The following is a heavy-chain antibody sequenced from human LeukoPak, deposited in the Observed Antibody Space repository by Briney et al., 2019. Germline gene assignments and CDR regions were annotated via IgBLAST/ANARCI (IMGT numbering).Heavy chain of an antibody. Sequence: ASVKVSCKASGYTFTGYYMHWVPQAPGQGLEWMGWINPNSGGTNYAQKFQGRVTMTRDTSISTAYMELSRLRSDDTAVYYCAREYCSSTSCYSFGWFDPWGQGTLVTVSS. J-gene: IGHJ5*02. V-gene: IGHV1-2*02. CDR3: AREYCSSTSCYSFGWFDP. CDR2: INPNSGGT. CDR1: GYTFTGYY. D-gene: IGHD2-2*01.